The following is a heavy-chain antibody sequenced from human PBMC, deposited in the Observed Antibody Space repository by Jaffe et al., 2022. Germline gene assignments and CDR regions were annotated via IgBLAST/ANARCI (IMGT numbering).Heavy chain of an antibody. CDR1: GYTFTGHF. D-gene: IGHD3-22*01. V-gene: IGHV1-2*02. Sequence: QVQLVQSGAEVDKPGASMRVSCKASGYTFTGHFLHWVRQAPGQGLEWMGWINPNNGATNYALNFQGRVTITTDTSISTSYMELSSLGSDDTAVYYCARRLVPGTSGYRGFFDYWGQGTLVTVSS. CDR3: ARRLVPGTSGYRGFFDY. CDR2: INPNNGAT. J-gene: IGHJ4*02.